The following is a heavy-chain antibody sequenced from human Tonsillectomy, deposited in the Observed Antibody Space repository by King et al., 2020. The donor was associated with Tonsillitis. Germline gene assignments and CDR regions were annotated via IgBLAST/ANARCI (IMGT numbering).Heavy chain of an antibody. CDR2: ISGSGGST. CDR1: GFTFSSYA. Sequence: DVQLVEAGGGLVQRGGSLRLSCAASGFTFSSYAMSWVRQDPGKGLEWVSGISGSGGSTYYADSVKGRLTISRDNSKNTLYMQMNSLRAEDTAVYYCAKLVYARGVIISGWVDPWGQGTLVTVSS. D-gene: IGHD3-10*01. CDR3: AKLVYARGVIISGWVDP. J-gene: IGHJ5*02. V-gene: IGHV3-23*04.